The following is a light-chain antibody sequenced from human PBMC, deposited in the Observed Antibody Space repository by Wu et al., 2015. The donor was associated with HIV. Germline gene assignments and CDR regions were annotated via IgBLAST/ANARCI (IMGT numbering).Light chain of an antibody. CDR3: QQRSNWLIT. J-gene: IGKJ5*01. Sequence: EIVMTQSPATLSVSPGDRATLSCRASQTITNNYLAWYQQKYGQAPRLLIYGASGRAAGIPDRFSGSGSGTDFTLTIRSLEPEDFAVYYCQQRSNWLITFGQGTRLQIK. CDR1: QTITNNY. V-gene: IGKV3D-20*02. CDR2: GAS.